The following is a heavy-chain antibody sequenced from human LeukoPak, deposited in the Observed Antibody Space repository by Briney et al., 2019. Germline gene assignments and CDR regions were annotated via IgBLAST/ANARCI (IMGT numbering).Heavy chain of an antibody. Sequence: GGSLRLSCAASGFTFSNAWMSWVRQAPGKGLEWVGRIKSKTDGGTTDYAAPVKGRFTISRDDSKNTLYLQMSSLKTEDTAVYYCTTDWLRGIAVAGAFDYWGQGTLDTVSS. D-gene: IGHD6-19*01. V-gene: IGHV3-15*01. J-gene: IGHJ4*02. CDR2: IKSKTDGGTT. CDR1: GFTFSNAW. CDR3: TTDWLRGIAVAGAFDY.